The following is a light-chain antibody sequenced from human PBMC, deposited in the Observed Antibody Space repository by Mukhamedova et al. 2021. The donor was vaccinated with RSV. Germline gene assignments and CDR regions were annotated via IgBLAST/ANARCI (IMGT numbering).Light chain of an antibody. V-gene: IGLV1-36*01. CDR3: AAWDDSLTGYV. J-gene: IGLJ1*01. CDR2: YDD. CDR1: SSNIGNNA. Sequence: VTISCSGSSSNIGNNAVNWYQQLPGKAPKLLIYYDDLLPSGVSDRFSGSKSGTSASLAISGLQSEDEADYYCAAWDDSLTGYVFG.